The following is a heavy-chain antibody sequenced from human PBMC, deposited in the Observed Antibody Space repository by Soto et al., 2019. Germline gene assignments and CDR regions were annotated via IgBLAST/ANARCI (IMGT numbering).Heavy chain of an antibody. V-gene: IGHV3-53*02. CDR2: IYSGGST. CDR1: GFTVSSNY. D-gene: IGHD4-17*01. J-gene: IGHJ4*02. CDR3: ARGETADYGDYVQHFDY. Sequence: EVQLVETGGGLIQPGGSLRLSCAASGFTVSSNYMSWVRQAPGKGLEWVSVIYSGGSTYYADSVKGRFTISRDNSKNTLYLQMNSLRAEDTAVYYCARGETADYGDYVQHFDYWGQGTLVTVSS.